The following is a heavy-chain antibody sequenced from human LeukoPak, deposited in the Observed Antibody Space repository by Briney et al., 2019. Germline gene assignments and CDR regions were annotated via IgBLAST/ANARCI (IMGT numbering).Heavy chain of an antibody. Sequence: SETLSLTCTVSGGSISSYYWSWIRQPAGKGLEWIGRIYTSGSTNYNPSLKSRVTMSVDTSKNQFSLQLNSVTPEDTAVYYCARDPGGGWFDPWGQGTLVTVSS. CDR1: GGSISSYY. D-gene: IGHD3-16*01. CDR3: ARDPGGGWFDP. CDR2: IYTSGST. V-gene: IGHV4-4*07. J-gene: IGHJ5*02.